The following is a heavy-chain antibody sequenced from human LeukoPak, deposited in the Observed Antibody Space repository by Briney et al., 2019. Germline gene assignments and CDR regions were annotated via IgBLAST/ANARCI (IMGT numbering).Heavy chain of an antibody. Sequence: ASVKVSCKASGYTFTSYDVNWVRQATGQGLEWMGWMNPNSGNTGLAQKFQGRVTLTRDTSLSTAYMELSNLRSDDTAVYYCARDEVVAAPNYFGMVIWGQGTTVSVSS. CDR3: ARDEVVAAPNYFGMVI. D-gene: IGHD2-15*01. CDR2: MNPNSGNT. V-gene: IGHV1-8*01. CDR1: GYTFTSYD. J-gene: IGHJ6*02.